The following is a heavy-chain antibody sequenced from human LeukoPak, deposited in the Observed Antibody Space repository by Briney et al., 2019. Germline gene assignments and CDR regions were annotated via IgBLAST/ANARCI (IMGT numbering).Heavy chain of an antibody. D-gene: IGHD3-22*01. CDR3: ARDKYFDSTTYYPRFDY. Sequence: GGSLRLSCAASGFTFSSYWMSWVRQAPGKGLEWVANIKQDGGEKYYVYSVKGRFTISRDNAKTSLYLQMTSLRAEDTAVYYCARDKYFDSTTYYPRFDYWGQGIPVTVSS. J-gene: IGHJ4*02. CDR2: IKQDGGEK. CDR1: GFTFSSYW. V-gene: IGHV3-7*04.